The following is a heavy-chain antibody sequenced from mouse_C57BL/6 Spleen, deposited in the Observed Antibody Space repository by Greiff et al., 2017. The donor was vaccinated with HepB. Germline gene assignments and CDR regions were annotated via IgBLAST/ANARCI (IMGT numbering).Heavy chain of an antibody. CDR3: ASFSYSSGYAAY. Sequence: EVKLMESGPELGKPGASVKKSCKAPGYSFTGYYMHWVKQSHGNILDWIGYIYPYNGVSSYNQKFKGKATLTVDKSSSTAYMELRSLTSEDSAVYYCASFSYSSGYAAYWGQGTLVTVSA. CDR1: GYSFTGYY. D-gene: IGHD3-2*02. CDR2: IYPYNGVS. J-gene: IGHJ3*01. V-gene: IGHV1-31*01.